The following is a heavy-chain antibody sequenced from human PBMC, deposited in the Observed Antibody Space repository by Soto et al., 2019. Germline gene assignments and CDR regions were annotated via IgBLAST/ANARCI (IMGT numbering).Heavy chain of an antibody. V-gene: IGHV1-18*01. Sequence: QVQLVQSGAEVKKPGASVKVSCKASGYTFTSYGISWVRQDPGQGLEWMGWISAYNGNTNYAQKLQGRVTMTTDTSTSTAYMELRSLRSDDTAMYYCARDPADGVTTTPYGMDVWGKGNKVSVSS. CDR2: ISAYNGNT. D-gene: IGHD4-17*01. CDR1: GYTFTSYG. J-gene: IGHJ6*04. CDR3: ARDPADGVTTTPYGMDV.